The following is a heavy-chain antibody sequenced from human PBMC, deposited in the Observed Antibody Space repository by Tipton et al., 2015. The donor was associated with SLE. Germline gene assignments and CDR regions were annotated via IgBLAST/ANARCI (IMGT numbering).Heavy chain of an antibody. V-gene: IGHV3-21*03. J-gene: IGHJ6*02. CDR1: GFTFSRYS. CDR3: AREGYYSGLDV. Sequence: GSLRLSCAASGFTFSRYSMMWVRQAPGKGLEWVSYISEGNYVSYADSVKGRFTISRENAKNSLYLQMSSLRAEDTAVYYCAREGYYSGLDVWGQGTTVTVSS. CDR2: ISEGNYV.